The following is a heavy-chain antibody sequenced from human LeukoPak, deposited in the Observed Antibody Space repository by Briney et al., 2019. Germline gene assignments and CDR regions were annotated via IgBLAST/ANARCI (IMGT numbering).Heavy chain of an antibody. CDR3: AKGNYYDSSGYNNFDY. CDR1: GFTFSSYG. V-gene: IGHV3-30*02. CDR2: IRYDGSNK. J-gene: IGHJ4*02. Sequence: LTLSCAASGFTFSSYGMHWVRQAPGQGLERVAFIRYDGSNKYYADSVKGRFTISRDNSKNTLYLQMNSLRAEETDVYYCAKGNYYDSSGYNNFDYGGQGTLVTVSS. D-gene: IGHD3-22*01.